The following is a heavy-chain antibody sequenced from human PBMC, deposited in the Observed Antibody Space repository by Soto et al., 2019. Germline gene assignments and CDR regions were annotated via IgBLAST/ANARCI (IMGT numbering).Heavy chain of an antibody. CDR1: GYTFTGYY. CDR2: INPNSGGT. J-gene: IGHJ3*02. D-gene: IGHD2-21*02. V-gene: IGHV1-2*02. Sequence: ASVKVSCKAFGYTFTGYYMHWVRQAPGQGLEWMGWINPNSGGTNYAQKFQGRVTMTRDTSISTAYMELSRLRSDDTAVYYCAREGFAGHIVVVTAADAFDIWGQGTMVTVSS. CDR3: AREGFAGHIVVVTAADAFDI.